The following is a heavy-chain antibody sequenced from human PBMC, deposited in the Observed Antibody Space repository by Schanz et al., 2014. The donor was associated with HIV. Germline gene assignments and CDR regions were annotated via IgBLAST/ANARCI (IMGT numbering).Heavy chain of an antibody. V-gene: IGHV3-9*01. J-gene: IGHJ3*02. Sequence: EVQLVESGGGSVQPGRSLRLSCAASGFTFDDYVMHWVRQIPGKGLEWVAGINWNSVSIGYADSVKGRFTISRDNFKNGLYLQMNSLRAEDTALYYCAKGQRDAFDMWGQGTVVTVST. CDR2: INWNSVSI. CDR3: AKGQRDAFDM. CDR1: GFTFDDYV.